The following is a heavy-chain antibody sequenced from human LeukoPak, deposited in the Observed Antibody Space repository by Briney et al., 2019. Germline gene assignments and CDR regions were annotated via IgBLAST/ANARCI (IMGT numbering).Heavy chain of an antibody. D-gene: IGHD2-21*02. CDR2: IKQDGSEK. CDR1: GFTFSSYW. Sequence: GGSLRLSCAVSGFTFSSYWMSWVRQAPGKGLEWVANIKQDGSEKYYVDSVKGRFTISRDNAKNSLYLQMNSLRAEDTAVYYCARETPCGGDCYHFDYWGQGTLVTVSS. J-gene: IGHJ4*02. CDR3: ARETPCGGDCYHFDY. V-gene: IGHV3-7*01.